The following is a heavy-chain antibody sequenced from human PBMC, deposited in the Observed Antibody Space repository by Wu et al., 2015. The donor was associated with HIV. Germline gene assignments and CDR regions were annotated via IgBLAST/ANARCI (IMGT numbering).Heavy chain of an antibody. CDR2: ISAYNGNT. V-gene: IGHV1-18*04. CDR1: GFSFTTYG. Sequence: QVQLVQSGAEVKKPGASVKVSCKTSGFSFTTYGITWVRQAPGQGLEWMGWISAYNGNTKYAQKLQGRVTVTRDTSTSTAYMELRSPRSDDTAVYFCARGGWEIDYWGQGTLVTVSS. D-gene: IGHD6-19*01. CDR3: ARGGWEIDY. J-gene: IGHJ4*02.